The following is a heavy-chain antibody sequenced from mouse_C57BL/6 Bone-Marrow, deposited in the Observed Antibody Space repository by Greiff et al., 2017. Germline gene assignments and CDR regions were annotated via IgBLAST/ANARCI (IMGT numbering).Heavy chain of an antibody. Sequence: QVQLKQPGAELVKPGASVKLSCKASGYTFTSYWMHWVKQRPGRGLEWIGRIDPNSGGTKYNEKFKSKATLTVGKPSSTAYMQLSSLTSEDSAVYYCARGYADGYWYFDVWGTGTTVTVSS. CDR1: GYTFTSYW. CDR2: IDPNSGGT. D-gene: IGHD2-2*01. J-gene: IGHJ1*03. CDR3: ARGYADGYWYFDV. V-gene: IGHV1-72*01.